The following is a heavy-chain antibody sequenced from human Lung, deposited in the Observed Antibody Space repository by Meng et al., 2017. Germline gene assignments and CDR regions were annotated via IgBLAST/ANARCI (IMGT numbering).Heavy chain of an antibody. V-gene: IGHV4-34*01. CDR1: GGSFSDYY. J-gene: IGHJ4*02. CDR3: ARGPTTMAHDFDY. CDR2: INHSGST. Sequence: QGEPQEGGEGMVKPSETLSLPGDVSGGSFSDYYWSWIRQPPGKGLEWIGEINHSGSTNYNPSLESRATISVDTSQNNLSLKLSSVTAADSAVYYCARGPTTMAHDFDYWGQGTLVTVSS. D-gene: IGHD4-11*01.